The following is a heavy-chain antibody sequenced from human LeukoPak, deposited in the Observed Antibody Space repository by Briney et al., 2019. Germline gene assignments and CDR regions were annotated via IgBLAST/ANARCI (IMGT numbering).Heavy chain of an antibody. V-gene: IGHV4-34*01. Sequence: PSETLSLTCAVYGGSFSGYYWSWIRQPPGKGLEWIGEINHSGSTNYNPSLKSRVTISVDTSKNQFSLKLSSVTAADTAVYYCTRDRTYYYDSSGYLAFDIWGQGTMVTVSS. D-gene: IGHD3-22*01. CDR2: INHSGST. J-gene: IGHJ3*02. CDR3: TRDRTYYYDSSGYLAFDI. CDR1: GGSFSGYY.